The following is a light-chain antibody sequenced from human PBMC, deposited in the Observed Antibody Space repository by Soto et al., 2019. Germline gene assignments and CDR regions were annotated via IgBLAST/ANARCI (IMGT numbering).Light chain of an antibody. CDR1: SSDVGGYKF. V-gene: IGLV2-14*01. Sequence: QSALTQPASVSGSPGQSITISCTGTSSDVGGYKFVSWYQQHPGKAPKLMIYEVSNRPSGVSNRFSGSKSGNTASLTISGLQAEYEADYYFRSSTPSSTRVFGGGTKLTVL. J-gene: IGLJ3*02. CDR3: RSSTPSSTRV. CDR2: EVS.